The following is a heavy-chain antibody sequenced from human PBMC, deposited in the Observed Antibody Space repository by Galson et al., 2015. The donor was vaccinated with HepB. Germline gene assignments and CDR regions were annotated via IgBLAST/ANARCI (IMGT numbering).Heavy chain of an antibody. D-gene: IGHD2-2*01. V-gene: IGHV2-5*02. CDR1: GFSLSTSGVG. CDR2: IYWDDEK. CDR3: THTWVPAALYGMDV. J-gene: IGHJ6*02. Sequence: PALVKPTQTLTLTCTFSGFSLSTSGVGVGWIRQPPGKALEWLALIYWDDEKRYSPSLKSRLTITKDTSQNQVVLTMTNMDPVDTATYFCTHTWVPAALYGMDVWGQGTTVTVSS.